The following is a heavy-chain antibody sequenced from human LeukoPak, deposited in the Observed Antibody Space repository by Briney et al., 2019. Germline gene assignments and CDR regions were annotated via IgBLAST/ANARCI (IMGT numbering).Heavy chain of an antibody. Sequence: ASVKVSCKASGYTFTGYYMHWVRQAPGQGLEWMGRINPNSGGTNYAQKFQGRVTMTRDTSISTAYMELSRLRSDDTAVYYCASFPMGSGSKGGYWGQGTLVTVSS. CDR2: INPNSGGT. CDR1: GYTFTGYY. V-gene: IGHV1-2*06. D-gene: IGHD3-10*01. CDR3: ASFPMGSGSKGGY. J-gene: IGHJ4*02.